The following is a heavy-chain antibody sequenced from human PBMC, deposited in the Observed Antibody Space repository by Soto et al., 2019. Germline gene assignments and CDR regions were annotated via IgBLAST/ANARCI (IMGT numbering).Heavy chain of an antibody. V-gene: IGHV4-39*01. CDR1: GGSISSSSYY. Sequence: SETLSLTCTVSGGSISSSSYYWGWIRQPPGKGLEWIGSIYYSGSTYYNPSLKSRVTISVDTSKNQFSLKLSSVTAADTAVYYCARLIYNWIRYCSGGSCSYYFDYWGQGTLVTVSS. D-gene: IGHD2-15*01. CDR3: ARLIYNWIRYCSGGSCSYYFDY. J-gene: IGHJ4*02. CDR2: IYYSGST.